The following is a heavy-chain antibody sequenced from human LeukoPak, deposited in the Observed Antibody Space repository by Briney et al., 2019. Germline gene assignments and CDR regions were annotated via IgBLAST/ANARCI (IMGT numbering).Heavy chain of an antibody. CDR2: INPSGGSP. CDR3: ARYKNRPVTTLFDY. V-gene: IGHV1-46*01. D-gene: IGHD2/OR15-2a*01. J-gene: IGHJ4*02. CDR1: GYTFTSYH. Sequence: ASVKVSCKASGYTFTSYHLHWVRQAPGQGLEWMGIINPSGGSPNYAQKFRGRVTMTRDMSTSTVNMELSSLRSDDTAVYYCARYKNRPVTTLFDYWGQGTLVTVSS.